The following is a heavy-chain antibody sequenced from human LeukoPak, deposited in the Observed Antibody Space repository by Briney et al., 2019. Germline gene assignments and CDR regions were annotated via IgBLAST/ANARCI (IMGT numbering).Heavy chain of an antibody. CDR1: GFPLSGSV. V-gene: IGHV3-13*01. CDR3: VREGYSSGRAPVFDV. Sequence: GGSLRLSCVASGFPLSGSVMHWVRQRTGKGLEWISGIGPAGNTRYLESVKDRFTISRETATDSVVLQVNSLTAGDTAIYFCVREGYSSGRAPVFDVWGQGTTVTV. CDR2: IGPAGNT. D-gene: IGHD6-19*01. J-gene: IGHJ3*01.